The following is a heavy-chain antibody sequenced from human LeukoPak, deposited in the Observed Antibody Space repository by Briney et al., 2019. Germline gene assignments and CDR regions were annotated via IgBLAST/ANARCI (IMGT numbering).Heavy chain of an antibody. CDR3: ARRLLWFGELNY. J-gene: IGHJ4*02. CDR2: ISYSGNT. CDR1: GGSINIGGFY. Sequence: SQTLSLTCTVSGGSINIGGFYWSWIRQHPGKGLEWVGYISYSGNTYYNPSLESRVTISVDTSKNQFSLKLSSVTAADTAVYYCARRLLWFGELNYWGQGTLVTVSS. V-gene: IGHV4-31*03. D-gene: IGHD3-10*01.